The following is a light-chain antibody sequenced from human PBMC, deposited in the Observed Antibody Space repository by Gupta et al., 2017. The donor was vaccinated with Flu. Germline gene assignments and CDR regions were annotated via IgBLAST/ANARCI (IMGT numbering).Light chain of an antibody. J-gene: IGKJ2*01. Sequence: DIQMTQSPSTLSASVGDRVTITCRASQTITSWLAWYQQKPGKAPKLLIYKASRLESGVPSRFSGCGYGTEFTLTISSRQPDDFATYYCQQENSYSFTFGQGTKLEIK. CDR1: QTITSW. CDR2: KAS. V-gene: IGKV1-5*03. CDR3: QQENSYSFT.